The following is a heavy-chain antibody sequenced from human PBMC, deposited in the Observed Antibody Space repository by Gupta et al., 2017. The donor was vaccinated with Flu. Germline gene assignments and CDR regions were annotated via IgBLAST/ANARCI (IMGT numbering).Heavy chain of an antibody. D-gene: IGHD1-1*01. J-gene: IGHJ3*02. CDR2: IIPIFGTA. V-gene: IGHV1-69*06. Sequence: PGQGLEWMGGIIPIFGTANYAQKFQGRVTITADKSTSTAYMELSSLRSEDTAVYYCARVNDLAGTGHDAFDIWGQGTMVTVSS. CDR3: ARVNDLAGTGHDAFDI.